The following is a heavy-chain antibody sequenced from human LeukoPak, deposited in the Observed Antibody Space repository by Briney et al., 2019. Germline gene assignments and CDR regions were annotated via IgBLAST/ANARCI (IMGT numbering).Heavy chain of an antibody. Sequence: PSETLSLTCAVYGGSFSGYYWSWIRQPPGKGLEWIGEINHSGSTNYNPSLKSRVTISVDTSKNQFSLKLSSVTAADTAVYYCARGRFYPIVGATARFDYWGQGTLVTVSS. CDR2: INHSGST. J-gene: IGHJ4*02. CDR1: GGSFSGYY. V-gene: IGHV4-34*01. CDR3: ARGRFYPIVGATARFDY. D-gene: IGHD1-26*01.